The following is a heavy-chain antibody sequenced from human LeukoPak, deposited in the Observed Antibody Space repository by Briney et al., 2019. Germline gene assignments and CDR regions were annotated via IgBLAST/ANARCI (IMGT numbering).Heavy chain of an antibody. Sequence: PGGSLRLSCAASGFTFSSYSMNWVGQAPGKGVEWVSCISNTNRYIYYADSVKGRFTISRDNAKNSLYLQMNSLRAEDTAVYYCARDAFDIWGQGTMVTVSS. V-gene: IGHV3-21*01. CDR1: GFTFSSYS. J-gene: IGHJ3*02. CDR3: ARDAFDI. CDR2: ISNTNRYI.